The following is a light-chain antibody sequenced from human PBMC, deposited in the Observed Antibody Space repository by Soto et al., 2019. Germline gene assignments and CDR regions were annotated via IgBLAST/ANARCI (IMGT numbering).Light chain of an antibody. Sequence: QSALTQPPSASGSPGQSVTISCTGTSSDVGGYNYVSWYQQHPGKAPKLMIYEVSKRPSGVPDRFSGSKSGNTASLTVSGLQAEDEADYCCSSYAGSNNVLFGGGTKVTVL. V-gene: IGLV2-8*01. CDR1: SSDVGGYNY. J-gene: IGLJ2*01. CDR2: EVS. CDR3: SSYAGSNNVL.